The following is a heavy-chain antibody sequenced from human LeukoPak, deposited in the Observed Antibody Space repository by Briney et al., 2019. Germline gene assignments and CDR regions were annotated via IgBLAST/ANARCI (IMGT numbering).Heavy chain of an antibody. CDR2: ISGSGGST. D-gene: IGHD3-10*01. Sequence: GGSLRLSCAASGFTFSSYAMSWVRQAPGKGLEWVSAISGSGGSTYYADSVKGRFTISRDNSKNTLYLQMNSLRAEDTAVYYCAKSARVRENGQTTNRLTYYYMDVWGKGTTVTVSS. CDR3: AKSARVRENGQTTNRLTYYYMDV. J-gene: IGHJ6*03. V-gene: IGHV3-23*01. CDR1: GFTFSSYA.